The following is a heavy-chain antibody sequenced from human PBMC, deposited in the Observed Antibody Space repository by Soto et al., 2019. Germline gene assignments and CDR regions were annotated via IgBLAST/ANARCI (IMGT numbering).Heavy chain of an antibody. V-gene: IGHV3-21*01. J-gene: IGHJ6*03. CDR3: ARENTIPIHYYYYMDV. Sequence: EVQLVESGGGLVKPGGSLRLSCAASGFTFSSYSMNWVRQAPGKGLEWVSSISSSSSYIYYADSVKGRFTISRDNAKNSLYLQMNSLRAEDTAVYYCARENTIPIHYYYYMDVWGKGTTVTVSS. CDR1: GFTFSSYS. D-gene: IGHD3-3*01. CDR2: ISSSSSYI.